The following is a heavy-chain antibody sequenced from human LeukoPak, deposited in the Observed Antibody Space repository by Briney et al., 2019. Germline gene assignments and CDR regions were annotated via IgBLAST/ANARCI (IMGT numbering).Heavy chain of an antibody. CDR1: GFSFSGYA. CDR3: AKETGDSGYDFGDY. D-gene: IGHD5-12*01. Sequence: GGSLRLSCAGSGFSFSGYAMSWGRQAPGPGQESVSGMSGSGGSTYYADSVKGRFTISRDNYKNTLYLQMNSLRAEDTAVYYCAKETGDSGYDFGDYWGQGTLVTVSS. CDR2: MSGSGGST. V-gene: IGHV3-23*01. J-gene: IGHJ4*02.